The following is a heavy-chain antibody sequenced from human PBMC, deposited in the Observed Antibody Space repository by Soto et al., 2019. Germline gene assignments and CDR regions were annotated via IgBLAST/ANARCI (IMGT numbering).Heavy chain of an antibody. Sequence: QVHLVESGGGVVQPGRSLRLSCAASGFTFSSYAMHWVRRTAGKGLECVALISYDGINKYYADSVKGRFTVSRDNSKSKLYLQMNSLSAEDTAVYYCVKDGVSGWSDYFFDYWGQGTLVTVSS. V-gene: IGHV3-30*18. D-gene: IGHD6-19*01. CDR3: VKDGVSGWSDYFFDY. CDR2: ISYDGINK. CDR1: GFTFSSYA. J-gene: IGHJ4*02.